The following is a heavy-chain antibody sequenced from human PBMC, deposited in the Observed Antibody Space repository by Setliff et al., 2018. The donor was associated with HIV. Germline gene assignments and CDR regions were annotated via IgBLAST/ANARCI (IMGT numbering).Heavy chain of an antibody. V-gene: IGHV1-69*05. CDR3: SRGHSNGYGYSGSYGPFDI. J-gene: IGHJ3*02. CDR2: IIPMFGTL. D-gene: IGHD1-26*01. Sequence: SVKVSCKASGGTFSSYAIIWVRQAPGQGLPGMGGIIPMFGTLNFAQKFQGRGTTSTDDSTSTAYLELNSLRSEDTAVYYCSRGHSNGYGYSGSYGPFDIWGQGTMVTVSS. CDR1: GGTFSSYA.